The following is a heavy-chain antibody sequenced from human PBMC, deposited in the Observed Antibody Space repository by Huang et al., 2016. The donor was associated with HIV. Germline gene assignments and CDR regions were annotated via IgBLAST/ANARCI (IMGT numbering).Heavy chain of an antibody. J-gene: IGHJ4*01. Sequence: EVELAESGGGSVRPGQSLRLSCVGSGFIFSDYWMHWVRQIPGKGLMWVARIESEGRSTSYADSVKGRLTIYRDNAKNTVYLQMSSLRVDDTAVYHCVRAKEKGYDFWSGYRYWGQGVQVTVSS. CDR2: IESEGRST. CDR3: VRAKEKGYDFWSGYRY. D-gene: IGHD3-3*01. CDR1: GFIFSDYW. V-gene: IGHV3-74*02.